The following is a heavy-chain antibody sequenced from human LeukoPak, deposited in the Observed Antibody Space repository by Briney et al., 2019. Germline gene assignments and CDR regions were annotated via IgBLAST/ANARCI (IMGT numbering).Heavy chain of an antibody. Sequence: MTGGSLRLSCAASGFTFSSSTMNWVRQAPGKALEWVSSMSGSGRLIWYADSVKGRFTISRDNAANSLFLQMNSLRVEDTAVYYCARDLQSGLVFYAWGQGTAVSVSS. V-gene: IGHV3-21*06. D-gene: IGHD5-24*01. CDR2: MSGSGRLI. J-gene: IGHJ3*01. CDR3: ARDLQSGLVFYA. CDR1: GFTFSSST.